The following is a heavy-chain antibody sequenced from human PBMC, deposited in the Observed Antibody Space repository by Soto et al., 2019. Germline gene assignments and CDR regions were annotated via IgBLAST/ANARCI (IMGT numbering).Heavy chain of an antibody. CDR2: IYYSGST. CDR1: GGSISSYY. Sequence: QVQLQESGPGLVKPSETLSLTCTVSGGSISSYYWSWIRQPPGKGLEWIGYIYYSGSTNYNPSLKSRVTISVDTSKNQFSLKLSSVTAADTAVYYCAGVSPYYYYGMDVWGQGTTVTVSS. V-gene: IGHV4-59*01. CDR3: AGVSPYYYYGMDV. J-gene: IGHJ6*02.